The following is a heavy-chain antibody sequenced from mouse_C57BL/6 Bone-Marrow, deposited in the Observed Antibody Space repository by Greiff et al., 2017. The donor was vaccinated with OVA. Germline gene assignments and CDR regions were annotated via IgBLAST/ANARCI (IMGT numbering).Heavy chain of an antibody. J-gene: IGHJ2*01. CDR3: TSYGNFDY. V-gene: IGHV14-4*01. CDR1: GGDSKDDY. D-gene: IGHD2-1*01. Sequence: VQLQQSGAELVRPGASVKLSCTDCGGDSKDDYMHWATQSPKHAVECILYHYADNGDTEYASKFQGKATITADTSSNTAYLQLSSLTSEDTAVYYCTSYGNFDYWGQGTTLTVSS. CDR2: HYADNGDT.